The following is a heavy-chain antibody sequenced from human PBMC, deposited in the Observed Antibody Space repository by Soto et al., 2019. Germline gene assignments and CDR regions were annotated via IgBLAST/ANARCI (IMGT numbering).Heavy chain of an antibody. J-gene: IGHJ4*02. CDR3: ARDLAAGDH. Sequence: QVQLVQSGAEVKKPGASVKVSCRTSGYTFTHYYIHWVRQAPGQGLEWLGIINPASGSTNYAQDFQGRVTSTMDTSTTTVYMELSGLRAEDTAIFYWARDLAAGDHWGQGTLVTVSS. CDR2: INPASGST. V-gene: IGHV1-46*01. D-gene: IGHD6-13*01. CDR1: GYTFTHYY.